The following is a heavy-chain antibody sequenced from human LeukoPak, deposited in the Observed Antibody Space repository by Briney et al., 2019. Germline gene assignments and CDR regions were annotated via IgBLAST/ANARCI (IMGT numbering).Heavy chain of an antibody. V-gene: IGHV3-21*01. CDR3: ARGGSGWPIYFDY. CDR2: ISSSSSYI. Sequence: PGGSLRLSCAASGFTFSSYSMNWVRQAPGKGLEWVSSISSSSSYIYYADSVKGRFTISRDNAKKSLYLQMNSLRAEDTAVYYCARGGSGWPIYFDYWGQGTLVTVSS. D-gene: IGHD6-19*01. CDR1: GFTFSSYS. J-gene: IGHJ4*02.